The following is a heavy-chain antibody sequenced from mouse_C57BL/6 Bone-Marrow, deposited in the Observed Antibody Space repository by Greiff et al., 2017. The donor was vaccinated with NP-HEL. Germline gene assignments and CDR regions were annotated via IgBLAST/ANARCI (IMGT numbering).Heavy chain of an antibody. J-gene: IGHJ4*01. D-gene: IGHD1-1*01. CDR1: GYAFSSYW. Sequence: VKLMESGAELVQPGASVKISCKASGYAFSSYWMNWVKERPGQGLEWIGQIYPGAGDTKYNGKFKGKATLTADKSSSTAYMQVSSLTSEDSAVYFCARGDYGSSRFGYAMDYWGQGTSVTVSS. CDR2: IYPGAGDT. V-gene: IGHV1-80*01. CDR3: ARGDYGSSRFGYAMDY.